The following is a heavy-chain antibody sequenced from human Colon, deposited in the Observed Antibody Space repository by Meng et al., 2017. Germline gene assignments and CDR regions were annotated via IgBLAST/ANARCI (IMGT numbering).Heavy chain of an antibody. Sequence: QVQLGQSGPEVKKPGASVKVSCKASGYTFTSYAMHWVRQAPGQRLEWMGWINAGNGNTKYSQKFQGRVTITRDTSASTAYMELSSLRSEDTAVYYCARSGLVGATSPVYYYGMDVWGQGTTVTVSS. CDR3: ARSGLVGATSPVYYYGMDV. J-gene: IGHJ6*02. CDR2: INAGNGNT. CDR1: GYTFTSYA. V-gene: IGHV1-3*01. D-gene: IGHD1-26*01.